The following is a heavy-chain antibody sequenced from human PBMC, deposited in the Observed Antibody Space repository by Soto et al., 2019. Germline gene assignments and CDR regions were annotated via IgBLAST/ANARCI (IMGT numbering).Heavy chain of an antibody. CDR3: ARDCSGGSCYPGMDV. V-gene: IGHV3-21*01. D-gene: IGHD2-15*01. CDR2: ISSSGYI. Sequence: GGSLRLSCAASGFHFNSYTINWVRQAPGKRLEWLSSISSSGYIFSTDSVRGRFTISRDNAKNSVYLQINSLRAEDTAVYFCARDCSGGSCYPGMDVWGQGTTVTVSS. J-gene: IGHJ6*02. CDR1: GFHFNSYT.